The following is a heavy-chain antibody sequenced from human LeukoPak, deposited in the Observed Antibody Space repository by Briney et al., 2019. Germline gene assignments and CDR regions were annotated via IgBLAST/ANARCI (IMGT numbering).Heavy chain of an antibody. D-gene: IGHD2-2*01. CDR1: GYSFTTHD. Sequence: ASVKVSCNASGYSFTTHDINWVRQAAGQGLEWMGLMDPDNGDTHYAQELQGRVTMTSDNSMPTAYMELRSVRSEDTAVYFGARVERVVSRVWLFPYWGQGAPVTVSS. J-gene: IGHJ4*02. CDR3: ARVERVVSRVWLFPY. CDR2: MDPDNGDT. V-gene: IGHV1-8*02.